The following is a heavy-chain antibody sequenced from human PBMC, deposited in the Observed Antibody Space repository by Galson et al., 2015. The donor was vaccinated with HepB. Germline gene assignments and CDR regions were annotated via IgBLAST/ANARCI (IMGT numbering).Heavy chain of an antibody. D-gene: IGHD5-18*01. Sequence: SETLSLTCTVSGGSISSYYWSWIRQPPGKGLEWIGYIYYSGSTNYNPSLKSRVTISVDTSKNQFSLKLSSVTAADTAVYYCATMDTAILRGGSGFDYWGQGTLVTVSS. CDR2: IYYSGST. CDR1: GGSISSYY. V-gene: IGHV4-59*08. CDR3: ATMDTAILRGGSGFDY. J-gene: IGHJ4*02.